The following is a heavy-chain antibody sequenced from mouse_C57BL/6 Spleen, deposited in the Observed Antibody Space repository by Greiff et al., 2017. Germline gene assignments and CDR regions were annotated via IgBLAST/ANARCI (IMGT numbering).Heavy chain of an antibody. J-gene: IGHJ3*01. CDR1: GYTFTDYE. D-gene: IGHD1-1*01. Sequence: VQLQESGAELVRPGASVTLSCKASGYTFTDYEMHWVKQTPVHGLEWIGAIDPETGGTAYNQKFKGKAILTADKSSSTAYMELRSLTSEDSAVYYGTKDYGSSPAWFAYWGQGTLVTVSA. CDR3: TKDYGSSPAWFAY. V-gene: IGHV1-15*01. CDR2: IDPETGGT.